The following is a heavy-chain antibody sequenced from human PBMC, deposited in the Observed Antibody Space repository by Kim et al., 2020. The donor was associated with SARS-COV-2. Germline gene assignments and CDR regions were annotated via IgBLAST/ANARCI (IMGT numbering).Heavy chain of an antibody. V-gene: IGHV3-23*01. CDR1: GFTFSSYA. CDR3: AKDREEDYYYYYMDV. Sequence: GGSLRLSCAASGFTFSSYAMSWVRQAPGKGLEWVSAISGSGGSTYYADSVKGRFTISRDNSKNTLYLQMNSLRAEDTAVYYCAKDREEDYYYYYMDVWGKGTTVTVSS. CDR2: ISGSGGST. J-gene: IGHJ6*03.